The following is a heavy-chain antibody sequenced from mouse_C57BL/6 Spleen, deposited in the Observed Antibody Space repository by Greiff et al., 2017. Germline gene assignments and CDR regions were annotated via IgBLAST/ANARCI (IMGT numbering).Heavy chain of an antibody. Sequence: VKLQESGAELARPGASVKMSCKASGYTFTSYTMHWVKQRPGQGLEWIGYINPSSGYTKYNQKFKDKATLTADKSSSTAYMQLSSLTSEDSAVYYCARSTGSSYDYAMDYWGQGTSVTVSS. CDR3: ARSTGSSYDYAMDY. V-gene: IGHV1-4*01. CDR1: GYTFTSYT. D-gene: IGHD1-1*01. J-gene: IGHJ4*01. CDR2: INPSSGYT.